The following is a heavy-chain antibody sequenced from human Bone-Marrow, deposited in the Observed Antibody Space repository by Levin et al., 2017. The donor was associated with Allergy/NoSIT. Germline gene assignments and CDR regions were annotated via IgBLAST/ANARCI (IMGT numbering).Heavy chain of an antibody. CDR1: GFTFSMYG. CDR2: IWYDGSNK. D-gene: IGHD3-16*01. J-gene: IGHJ5*02. V-gene: IGHV3-33*07. CDR3: ARETNGSYGFDP. Sequence: GGSLRLSCVATGFTFSMYGMNWVRQAPGEGLEWVAGIWYDGSNKEYADSVKGRFTISRDNSNNTLVLQINSLRAEDTAVYYCARETNGSYGFDPWGQGTLVTVSS.